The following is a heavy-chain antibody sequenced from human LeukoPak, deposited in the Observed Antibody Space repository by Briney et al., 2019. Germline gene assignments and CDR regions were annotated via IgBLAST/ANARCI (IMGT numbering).Heavy chain of an antibody. D-gene: IGHD2-2*01. CDR2: IKSTTDGGTT. J-gene: IGHJ6*02. CDR1: GFTFSNAW. Sequence: SGGSLRLSCAASGFTFSNAWMSWVRQAPGKGLEWVGRIKSTTDGGTTDYAAPVKGRFTISRDDSKNTLYLQMNSLKTEDTAVYYCTTDQTPGDYYYYYGMDVWGQGTTVTVSS. V-gene: IGHV3-15*01. CDR3: TTDQTPGDYYYYYGMDV.